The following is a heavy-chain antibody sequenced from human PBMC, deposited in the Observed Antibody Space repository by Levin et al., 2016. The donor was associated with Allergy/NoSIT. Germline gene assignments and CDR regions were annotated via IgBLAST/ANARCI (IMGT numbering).Heavy chain of an antibody. Sequence: WVRQAPGQGLEWMGWISTYNGNIYYAQKFQGRVTMTIDTSTSTAYMELRSLRSVDTAVYYCARVRSPAAMNYWGQGTLVTVSS. J-gene: IGHJ4*02. V-gene: IGHV1-18*01. CDR2: ISTYNGNI. CDR3: ARVRSPAAMNY. D-gene: IGHD2-2*01.